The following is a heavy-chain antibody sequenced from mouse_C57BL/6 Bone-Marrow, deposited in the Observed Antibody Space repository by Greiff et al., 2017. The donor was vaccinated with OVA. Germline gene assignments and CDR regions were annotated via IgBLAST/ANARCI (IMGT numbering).Heavy chain of an antibody. CDR1: GYTFTSYG. D-gene: IGHD2-14*01. V-gene: IGHV1-81*01. Sequence: QVQLQQSGAELARPGASVKLSCKASGYTFTSYGISWVKQRTGQGLEWIGEIYPRSGNTYYNEKFKGKAPLTADKSSSTAYMELRSLTSEDSAVYFCAGSGYCGRTKGAMDYWGQGTSVTVSS. CDR3: AGSGYCGRTKGAMDY. J-gene: IGHJ4*01. CDR2: IYPRSGNT.